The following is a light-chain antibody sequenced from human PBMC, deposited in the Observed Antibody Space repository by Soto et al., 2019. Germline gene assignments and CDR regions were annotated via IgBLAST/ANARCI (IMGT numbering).Light chain of an antibody. J-gene: IGLJ1*01. CDR2: DNN. V-gene: IGLV1-51*01. CDR3: GTWDNSLSVYV. CDR1: SSNIGSNY. Sequence: QSVLTQPPSVSAPPGQKVTISCSGSSSNIGSNYVSWYQQLPGTAPKLLIYDNNKRPSGIPDRFSGSKSGTSATLGITGLQTGDEADYYCGTWDNSLSVYVFGTGTKVTVL.